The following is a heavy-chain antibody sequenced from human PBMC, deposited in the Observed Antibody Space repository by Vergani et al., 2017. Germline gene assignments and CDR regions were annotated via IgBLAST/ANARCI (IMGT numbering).Heavy chain of an antibody. CDR1: GGSFSGYY. Sequence: QVQLQQWGAGLLKPSETLCLTCAVYGGSFSGYYWSWIRQPPGKGLEWIGEINLSGSTNYNPSIKSRVTISVDTSKNQFSLKLSSVTAADTAVYYCARVPPLYXVGWPRGSTYGMYVWGQGTTVTVSS. D-gene: IGHD3-16*01. CDR3: ARVPPLYXVGWPRGSTYGMYV. V-gene: IGHV4-34*01. CDR2: INLSGST. J-gene: IGHJ6*02.